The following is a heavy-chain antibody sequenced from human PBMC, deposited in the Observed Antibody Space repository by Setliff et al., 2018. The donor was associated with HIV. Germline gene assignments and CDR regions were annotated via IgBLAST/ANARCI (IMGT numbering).Heavy chain of an antibody. CDR1: GGSISSSSYY. V-gene: IGHV4-39*01. J-gene: IGHJ5*02. CDR3: ARYRHYYDSSGYGRWFDP. Sequence: PSETLSLTCTVSGGSISSSSYYWGWIRQPPGKGLEWIGNIYYSGSTYYNPSLKSRVTISVDTSENQFSLRLNSVTAADTAVYYCARYRHYYDSSGYGRWFDPWGQGTLVTVSS. D-gene: IGHD3-22*01. CDR2: IYYSGST.